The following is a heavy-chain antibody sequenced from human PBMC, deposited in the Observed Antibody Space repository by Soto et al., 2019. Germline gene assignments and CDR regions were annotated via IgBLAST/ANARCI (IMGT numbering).Heavy chain of an antibody. D-gene: IGHD1-20*01. Sequence: SGPTLVNPTQTLTLTCTFSGFSFSTSGVGVGWVRQPPGKALEWLALIYWNDDKRYSPSLKSRLTITKDTSKDQVVLVTTNMDPVDTATYYCAHRPGPGSSERSFYYWKSPFDYWGPGTLVTVSS. J-gene: IGHJ4*02. CDR1: GFSFSTSGVG. CDR2: IYWNDDK. CDR3: AHRPGPGSSERSFYYWKSPFDY. V-gene: IGHV2-5*01.